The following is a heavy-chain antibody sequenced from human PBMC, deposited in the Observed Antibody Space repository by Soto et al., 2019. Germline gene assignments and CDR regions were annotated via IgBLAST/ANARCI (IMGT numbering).Heavy chain of an antibody. Sequence: PSETLSLTCAVSGGSISSGGYSWSWIRQPPGKGLEWIGYIYHSGSTYYNPSLKSRVTISVDRSKNQFSLKLSSVTAADTAVYYCARGYCSSTSCPRYNWFDPWGQGTLVTVSS. D-gene: IGHD2-2*01. CDR1: GGSISSGGYS. CDR2: IYHSGST. J-gene: IGHJ5*02. V-gene: IGHV4-30-2*01. CDR3: ARGYCSSTSCPRYNWFDP.